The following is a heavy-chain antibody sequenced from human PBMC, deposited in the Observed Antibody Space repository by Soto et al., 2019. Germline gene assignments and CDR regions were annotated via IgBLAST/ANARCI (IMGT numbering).Heavy chain of an antibody. CDR2: ISWNSGSI. CDR1: GFTFDDYA. V-gene: IGHV3-9*01. Sequence: GGSLRLSCAASGFTFDDYAMHWVRQAPGKGLEWVSGISWNSGSIGYADSVKGRFTISRDNAKNSLYLQMNSLRAEDTALYYCAKDILALRDDNDYYMDVWGKGTTVTVSS. D-gene: IGHD3-9*01. J-gene: IGHJ6*03. CDR3: AKDILALRDDNDYYMDV.